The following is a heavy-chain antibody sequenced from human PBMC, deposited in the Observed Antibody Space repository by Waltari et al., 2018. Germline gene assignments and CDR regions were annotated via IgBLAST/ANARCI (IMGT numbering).Heavy chain of an antibody. V-gene: IGHV1-46*01. CDR1: GYTFASYY. J-gene: IGHJ3*02. D-gene: IGHD1-26*01. CDR3: ARDVAVGDPEDTFDI. Sequence: QVQLVQSGAEVKKPGASVKLSCKASGYTFASYYIHWVRQAPGQGLEWMGIIYPGGGRTTYAQKFQGRLTMTWDTSTSTVYMEVDSLKSEDTAVYYCARDVAVGDPEDTFDIWGQGTMVTVSS. CDR2: IYPGGGRT.